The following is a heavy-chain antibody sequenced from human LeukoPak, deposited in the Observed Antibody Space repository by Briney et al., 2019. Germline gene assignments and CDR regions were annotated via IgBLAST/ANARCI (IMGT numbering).Heavy chain of an antibody. J-gene: IGHJ4*02. CDR1: GGSISSSSYY. Sequence: SETLSLTCTVSGGSISSSSYYWGWIRQPPGKGLEWIGSIYYSGSTYYNPSLKSRVTISVDTSKNQFSLKLSSVTAADTAVYYCARVIRYYGSKQVDYWGQGTLVTVSS. D-gene: IGHD3-10*01. V-gene: IGHV4-39*07. CDR3: ARVIRYYGSKQVDY. CDR2: IYYSGST.